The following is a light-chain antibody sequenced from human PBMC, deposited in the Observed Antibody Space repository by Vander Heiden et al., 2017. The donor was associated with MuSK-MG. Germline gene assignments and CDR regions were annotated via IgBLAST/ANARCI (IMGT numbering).Light chain of an antibody. CDR2: GAS. Sequence: EIVLTQSPDTLSLSPGERATLSCRASQTVSINYLAWYQQTPGQAPRLLIYGASNRATGIPDRFSGSGSGTDFTLTISRLEPEDFAVYYCQQEGSSPRTFGQGTKVEIK. CDR1: QTVSINY. J-gene: IGKJ1*01. V-gene: IGKV3-20*01. CDR3: QQEGSSPRT.